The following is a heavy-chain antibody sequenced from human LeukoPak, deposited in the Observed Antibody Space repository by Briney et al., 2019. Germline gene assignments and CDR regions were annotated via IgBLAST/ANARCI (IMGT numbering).Heavy chain of an antibody. V-gene: IGHV1-46*01. J-gene: IGHJ4*02. CDR2: INPSGGST. CDR3: ARDPREGSSGWHGYFDY. CDR1: GYTFTSYY. Sequence: GASVKVSCKASGYTFTSYYMHWVRQAPGQGLEWMGIINPSGGSTSYAQKFQGRVTMTRDTSTSTVYMELSSLRSEDTAMYYCARDPREGSSGWHGYFDYWGQGTLVTVSS. D-gene: IGHD6-19*01.